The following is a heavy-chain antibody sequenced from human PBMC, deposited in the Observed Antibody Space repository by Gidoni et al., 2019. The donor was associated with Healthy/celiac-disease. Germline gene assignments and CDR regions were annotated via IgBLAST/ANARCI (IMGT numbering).Heavy chain of an antibody. CDR1: GFSLSTSGMC. CDR2: IDWDDDK. Sequence: QVTLRESGPALVKPTQTLTLTCTFSGFSLSTSGMCVSWIRQPPGKALEWLALIDWDDDKYYSTSLKTRLTISKDTSKNQVVLTMTNMDPVDTATYYCARMESGYDYGVYYYYGMDVWGQGTTVTVSS. CDR3: ARMESGYDYGVYYYYGMDV. V-gene: IGHV2-70*01. D-gene: IGHD5-12*01. J-gene: IGHJ6*02.